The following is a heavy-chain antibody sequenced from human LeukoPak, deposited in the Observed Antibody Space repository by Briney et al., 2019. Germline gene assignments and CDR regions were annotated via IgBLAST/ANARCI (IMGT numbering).Heavy chain of an antibody. V-gene: IGHV3-66*01. CDR3: ARDLVGPYGMDV. CDR2: IYSGGST. J-gene: IGHJ6*02. Sequence: GGSLRLSRAVSGFTVSSNYMSWVRQAPGKGLEWVSVIYSGGSTYYADSVKGRFTISRDNSKNTLYLQMNSLRAEDTAVYYCARDLVGPYGMDVWGQGTTVTVSS. CDR1: GFTVSSNY.